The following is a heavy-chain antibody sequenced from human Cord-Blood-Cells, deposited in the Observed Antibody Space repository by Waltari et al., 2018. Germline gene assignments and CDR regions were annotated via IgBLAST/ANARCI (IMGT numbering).Heavy chain of an antibody. D-gene: IGHD3-22*01. V-gene: IGHV4-39*01. CDR3: ARLPGVVVTPYFDY. CDR1: GGSISSSSYY. CDR2: IYYSGST. J-gene: IGHJ4*02. Sequence: QLQLQESGPGLVKPSETLSLTCTVSGGSISSSSYYWGWIRQPPGKGLEWIGSIYYSGSTYYNPSLKSRVTISVDTSKNQFSLKLSSVTAADTAVYYCARLPGVVVTPYFDYWGQGTLVTVSS.